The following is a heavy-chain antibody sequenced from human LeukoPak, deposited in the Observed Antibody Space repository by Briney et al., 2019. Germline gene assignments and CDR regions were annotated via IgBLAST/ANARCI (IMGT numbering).Heavy chain of an antibody. D-gene: IGHD6-6*01. J-gene: IGHJ6*03. CDR2: ISSSSSYI. CDR1: GFTFSSYG. Sequence: GRSLRLSCAASGFTFSSYGMHWVRQAPGKGLEWVSSISSSSSYIYYADSVKGRFTISRDNSKNTLYLQMNSLRAEDTAVYYCARGGIAAHQGYYYYYMDVWGKGTTVTVSS. V-gene: IGHV3-21*01. CDR3: ARGGIAAHQGYYYYYMDV.